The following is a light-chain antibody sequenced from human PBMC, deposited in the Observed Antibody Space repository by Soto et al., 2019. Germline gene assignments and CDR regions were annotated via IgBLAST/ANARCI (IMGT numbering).Light chain of an antibody. CDR3: QQYYNWPPWT. V-gene: IGKV3-15*01. CDR2: RAS. CDR1: ESVSDD. J-gene: IGKJ1*01. Sequence: IVLTQSPANLSVSPGERATLSCRASESVSDDLAWYQQKPGRAPRLLIYRASTRAAGVSARISGSGSGTEFTLSISSLQPEDSAVYYCQQYYNWPPWTFCQGTKVEIK.